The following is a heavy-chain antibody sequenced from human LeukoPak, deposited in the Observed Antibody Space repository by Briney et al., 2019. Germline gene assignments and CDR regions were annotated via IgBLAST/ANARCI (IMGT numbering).Heavy chain of an antibody. J-gene: IGHJ4*02. CDR1: GYTFTGYY. Sequence: ASVKVSCKASGYTFTGYYMHWVRQAPGQGLEWMGWINPNSGGTNYAQKFQGRVTMTRDTSISTAYMELSRLRSDDTAVYYCARDDCSSTSCYTQDYWGQGTLVTVSS. V-gene: IGHV1-2*02. CDR3: ARDDCSSTSCYTQDY. D-gene: IGHD2-2*02. CDR2: INPNSGGT.